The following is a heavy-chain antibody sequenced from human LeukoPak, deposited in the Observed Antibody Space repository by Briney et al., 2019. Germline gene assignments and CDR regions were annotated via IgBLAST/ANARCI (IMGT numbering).Heavy chain of an antibody. Sequence: GESLRLSCAASGFTFSSNAMSWVRQAPEKGLEWVAAISGSGSTTDYAESVKGRFTISRDNSKNTLYLQMNNLTAEDTALYYCAKEGGTTSPNWFDTWGQGNLVTVSS. D-gene: IGHD1-26*01. CDR1: GFTFSSNA. V-gene: IGHV3-23*01. J-gene: IGHJ5*02. CDR3: AKEGGTTSPNWFDT. CDR2: ISGSGSTT.